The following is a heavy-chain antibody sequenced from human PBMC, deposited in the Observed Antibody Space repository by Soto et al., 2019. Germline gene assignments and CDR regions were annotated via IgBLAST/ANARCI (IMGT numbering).Heavy chain of an antibody. Sequence: QVQLVESGGGVVQPGRSLRLSCAASGFTFSSYGMHWVRQAPGKGLEWVAVIWYDGSNKYYADSVKGRFTISRDNSKNTLYLQMNSLRAEDTAVYYCARDGDVDIVATASHYWGQGTLVTVSS. J-gene: IGHJ4*02. CDR1: GFTFSSYG. V-gene: IGHV3-33*01. CDR3: ARDGDVDIVATASHY. D-gene: IGHD5-12*01. CDR2: IWYDGSNK.